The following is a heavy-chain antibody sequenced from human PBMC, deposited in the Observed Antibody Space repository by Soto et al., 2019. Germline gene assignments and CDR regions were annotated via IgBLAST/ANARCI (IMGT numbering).Heavy chain of an antibody. J-gene: IGHJ4*02. CDR2: INHSGST. CDR1: GGSFSGYY. Sequence: QVQLQQWGAGLLKPSETLSLTCAVYGGSFSGYYWSWIRQPPGKGLEWIGEINHSGSTNYNPSLKSRVTISVDTSKDQFSLKLSSGAGADTAVYYCARPTPRWGGGDYWGQGTLVTVSS. V-gene: IGHV4-34*01. CDR3: ARPTPRWGGGDY. D-gene: IGHD3-16*01.